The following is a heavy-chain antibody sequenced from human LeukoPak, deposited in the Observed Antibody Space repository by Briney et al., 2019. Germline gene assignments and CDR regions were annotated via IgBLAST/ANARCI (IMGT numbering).Heavy chain of an antibody. D-gene: IGHD3-22*01. CDR1: GGSISSSSYY. J-gene: IGHJ5*02. CDR3: ARAVVNWFDP. CDR2: IYYSGST. Sequence: PSETLSLTCTVSGGSISSSSYYWGWVRQPPGKGLEWIGSIYYSGSTHYNPSLKSRVTISVDTSKNQFSLKLSSVTAADTAVYYCARAVVNWFDPWGQGTLVTVSS. V-gene: IGHV4-39*07.